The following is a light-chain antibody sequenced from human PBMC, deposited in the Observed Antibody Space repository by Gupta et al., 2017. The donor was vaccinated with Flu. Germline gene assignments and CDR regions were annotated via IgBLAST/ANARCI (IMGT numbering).Light chain of an antibody. Sequence: PATLSLSPGERATLSCRASQSVSSYLAWYQQKPGQAPRLLIYDASNRATGIPARFSGSGSGTXFTLTIXSREPEDFVVYYCQQRSNCPITFGXGTQVEIK. V-gene: IGKV3-11*01. CDR2: DAS. CDR1: QSVSSY. CDR3: QQRSNCPIT. J-gene: IGKJ5*01.